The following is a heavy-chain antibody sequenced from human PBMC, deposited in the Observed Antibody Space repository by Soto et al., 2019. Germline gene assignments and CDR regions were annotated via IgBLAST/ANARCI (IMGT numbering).Heavy chain of an antibody. D-gene: IGHD6-13*01. CDR3: ARDQGVAAAGITWFDP. J-gene: IGHJ5*02. V-gene: IGHV4-4*07. CDR2: IHSSGST. CDR1: GASMNGYH. Sequence: PSETLSLTCTVSGASMNGYHWSWIRQAAGKGLEWIGHIHSSGSTNYNPSLKSRVTMSVDTSKNQFSLRLMSLTAADTAVYYCARDQGVAAAGITWFDPWGQGSLVTVSS.